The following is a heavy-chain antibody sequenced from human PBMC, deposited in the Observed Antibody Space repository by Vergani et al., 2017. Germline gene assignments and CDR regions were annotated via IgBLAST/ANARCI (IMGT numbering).Heavy chain of an antibody. J-gene: IGHJ5*02. CDR3: AVVVPAAIGVNWFDP. V-gene: IGHV1-24*01. CDR1: GGTFSSYA. CDR2: FDPEDGET. Sequence: QVQLVQSGAEVKKPGSSVKVSCKASGGTFSSYAISWVRQAPGKGLEWMGGFDPEDGETIYAQKFKGRVTMTEDTSTDTAYMELSSLRSEDTAGYYCAVVVPAAIGVNWFDPWGQGTLVTVSS. D-gene: IGHD2-2*01.